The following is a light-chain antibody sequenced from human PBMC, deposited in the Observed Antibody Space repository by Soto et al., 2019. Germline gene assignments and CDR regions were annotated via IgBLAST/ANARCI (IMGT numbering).Light chain of an antibody. CDR2: NNY. J-gene: IGLJ3*02. CDR3: AAWDDSLNGLV. Sequence: QSVLTQPPSVSGSPGQRVTISCSGSSSNIGTNSVAWYQHLPGTAPELLIYNNYERPSGVTDRFSGSKSGTSASLAISGLQSEDEADYFCAAWDDSLNGLVFGGGTKVTVL. V-gene: IGLV1-44*01. CDR1: SSNIGTNS.